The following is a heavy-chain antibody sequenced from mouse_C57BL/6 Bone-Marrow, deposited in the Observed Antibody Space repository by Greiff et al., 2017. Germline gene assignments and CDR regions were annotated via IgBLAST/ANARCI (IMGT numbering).Heavy chain of an antibody. CDR2: IYPRSGNT. D-gene: IGHD2-5*01. Sequence: VQLQQSGAELARPGASVKLSCKASGYTFTSYGISWVKQRTGQGLEWIGEIYPRSGNTYYNEKFKGKATLTADKSSSTAYMELRRLTSEDSAVYFCATSPPYYSNCYWGQGTTLTVSS. V-gene: IGHV1-81*01. CDR1: GYTFTSYG. CDR3: ATSPPYYSNCY. J-gene: IGHJ2*01.